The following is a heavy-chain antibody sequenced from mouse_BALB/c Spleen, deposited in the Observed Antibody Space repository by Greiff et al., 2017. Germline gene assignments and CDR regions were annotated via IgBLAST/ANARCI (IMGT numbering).Heavy chain of an antibody. J-gene: IGHJ4*01. CDR2: ISTYYGNT. Sequence: QVQLQQSGPELVRPGVSVKISCKGSGYTFTDYAMHWVKQSHAKSLEWIGVISTYYGNTNYNQKFKGKATMTVDKSSSTAYMELARLTSEDSAIYYCARSRLDYYAMDYWGQGTSVTVSS. CDR3: ARSRLDYYAMDY. CDR1: GYTFTDYA. V-gene: IGHV1-67*01.